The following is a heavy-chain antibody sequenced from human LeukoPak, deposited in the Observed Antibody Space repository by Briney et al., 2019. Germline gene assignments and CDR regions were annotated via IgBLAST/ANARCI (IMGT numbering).Heavy chain of an antibody. CDR3: ARLGIVVVPAAYDAFDI. V-gene: IGHV4-38-2*01. D-gene: IGHD2-2*03. J-gene: IGHJ3*02. CDR1: GYSISSGYY. Sequence: PSETLSLTCAVSGYSISSGYYWGWIRQPPGKGLEWIGSIYHSGSTYYNPSLRSRVTISVDTSKNQFSLKLSSVTAADTAVYYCARLGIVVVPAAYDAFDIWGQGTMVTVSS. CDR2: IYHSGST.